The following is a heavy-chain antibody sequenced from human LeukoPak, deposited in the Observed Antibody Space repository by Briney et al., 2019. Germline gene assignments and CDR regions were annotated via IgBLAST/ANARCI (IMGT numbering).Heavy chain of an antibody. D-gene: IGHD6-19*01. Sequence: GGSLRLSCAASGFTFSSYEMNWVRQAPGRGLEWVSSISSSGTYKYYADSVKGRFTISRDNAKNSLYLQMNSLRAEDTAVYYCAKGKDSVAGATNDYWGQGTLVTVSS. CDR2: ISSSGTYK. J-gene: IGHJ4*02. CDR3: AKGKDSVAGATNDY. V-gene: IGHV3-21*01. CDR1: GFTFSSYE.